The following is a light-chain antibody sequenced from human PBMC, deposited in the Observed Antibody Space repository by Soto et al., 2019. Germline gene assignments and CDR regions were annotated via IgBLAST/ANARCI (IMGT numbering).Light chain of an antibody. V-gene: IGKV3-20*01. CDR1: QSVSSSY. J-gene: IGKJ2*01. CDR3: QQYGSSEYT. CDR2: GAS. Sequence: EIVLTQSPGTLSLSPGERATLSCRASQSVSSSYLAWYQQKPGQAPRLLIYGASSRATGIPDRFSGSGSGTDFTLTISRLEPEDFAVYYCQQYGSSEYTFGXG.